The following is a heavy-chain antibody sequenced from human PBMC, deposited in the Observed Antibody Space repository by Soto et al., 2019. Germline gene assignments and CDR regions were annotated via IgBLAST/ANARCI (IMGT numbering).Heavy chain of an antibody. J-gene: IGHJ4*02. CDR3: ARGYWTDYYDRRPYFDS. V-gene: IGHV4-34*01. CDR2: INHRGNT. CDR1: GGSFSGYF. Sequence: KPSETLSLTCAVYGGSFSGYFWTWIRQPPGKGLEWIGEINHRGNTSHNPSLKSRVTISLDTSRNQFSLKVTSVTAADTAVYYCARGYWTDYYDRRPYFDSWGQGTLVTVSS. D-gene: IGHD3-22*01.